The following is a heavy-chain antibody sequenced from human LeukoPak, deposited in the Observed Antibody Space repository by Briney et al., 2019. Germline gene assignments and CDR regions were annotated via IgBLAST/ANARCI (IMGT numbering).Heavy chain of an antibody. D-gene: IGHD5-24*01. J-gene: IGHJ3*01. Sequence: GGSLRLSCAASGFTFSSYEMNWVRQAPGKGLEWVSFISSSGSAIHYADSVRGRFTISRDNAKNSLYLQMNSLRAEDTATYYCARDIQLSTWGLGTMVTVSS. CDR1: GFTFSSYE. CDR2: ISSSGSAI. V-gene: IGHV3-48*03. CDR3: ARDIQLST.